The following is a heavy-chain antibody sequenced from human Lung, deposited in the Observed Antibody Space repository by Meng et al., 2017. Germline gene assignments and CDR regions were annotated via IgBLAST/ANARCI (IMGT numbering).Heavy chain of an antibody. CDR3: ARGPTTMAHDFDY. J-gene: IGHJ4*02. Sequence: QVQLQPWGAGRLKPAETLSLPCVVSGGSFSYYYWSWIRQPPGKGLEWIGEINHSGSTNYNPSLESRTTISVDTSQNNLSLKLSSVTAADSAVYYCARGPTTMAHDFDYWGQGTLVTVSS. D-gene: IGHD4-11*01. CDR2: INHSGST. CDR1: GGSFSYYY. V-gene: IGHV4-34*01.